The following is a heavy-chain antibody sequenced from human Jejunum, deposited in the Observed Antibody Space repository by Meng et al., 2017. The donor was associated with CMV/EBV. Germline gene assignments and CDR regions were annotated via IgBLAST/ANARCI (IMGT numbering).Heavy chain of an antibody. CDR3: ARGPGASTREGFDY. V-gene: IGHV4-4*07. CDR1: GGSNNNYY. Sequence: VPVQVPGPEPVKPSDTLSLICTVAGGSNNNYYWNCIRQSAGKGLEWIGRIYTSGSTNYNPSLDSRVTMSLDTSKNQFSLNLRSVTAADTATYYCARGPGASTREGFDYWGLGTLVTVSS. D-gene: IGHD1-26*01. J-gene: IGHJ4*02. CDR2: IYTSGST.